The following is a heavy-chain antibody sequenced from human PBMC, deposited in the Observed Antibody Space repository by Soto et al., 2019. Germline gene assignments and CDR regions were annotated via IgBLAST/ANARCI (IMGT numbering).Heavy chain of an antibody. J-gene: IGHJ4*02. Sequence: PSETLSLTCTVSVGSISSSSYYWGWIRQPPGKGLEWIGSIYYTGSTYYNPSLKSRVTISVDTSKNQFSLKLSSVTAADTAVYYCARQRRYYNDSSGYPDYWGQGNLVTVSS. CDR3: ARQRRYYNDSSGYPDY. V-gene: IGHV4-39*01. CDR2: IYYTGST. D-gene: IGHD3-22*01. CDR1: VGSISSSSYY.